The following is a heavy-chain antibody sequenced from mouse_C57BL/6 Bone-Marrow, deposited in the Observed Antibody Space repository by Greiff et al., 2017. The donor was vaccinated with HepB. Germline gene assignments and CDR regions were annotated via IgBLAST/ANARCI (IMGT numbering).Heavy chain of an antibody. CDR2: ISDGGSYT. Sequence: EVHLVESGGGLVKPGGSLKLSCAASGFTFSSYAMSWVRQTPEKRLEWVATISDGGSYTYYTDNVKGRFTISRDNAKNNLYLQMSHLKSEDTALYYCARDWTGTRAMDYWGQGTSVTVSS. CDR1: GFTFSSYA. D-gene: IGHD4-1*01. V-gene: IGHV5-4*01. J-gene: IGHJ4*01. CDR3: ARDWTGTRAMDY.